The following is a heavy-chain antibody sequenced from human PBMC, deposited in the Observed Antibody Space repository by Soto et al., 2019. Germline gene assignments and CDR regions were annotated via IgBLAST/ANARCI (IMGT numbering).Heavy chain of an antibody. V-gene: IGHV5-10-1*01. CDR3: ARHNFHLAVAGGLAYYYQLDV. J-gene: IGHJ6*02. CDR1: GYSFATYW. Sequence: GESLKISCKGSGYSFATYWISWVRQMPGKGLEWMGRIDPSDSYTTYSPSFQGHVSISAEHSINTADLQWSSLKASDTATYFCARHNFHLAVAGGLAYYYQLDVWGQGATVTVSS. CDR2: IDPSDSYT. D-gene: IGHD6-13*01.